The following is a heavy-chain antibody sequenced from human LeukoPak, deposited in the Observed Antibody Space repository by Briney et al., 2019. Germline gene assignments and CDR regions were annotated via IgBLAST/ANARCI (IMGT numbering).Heavy chain of an antibody. V-gene: IGHV3-20*04. CDR2: INWNGGST. J-gene: IGHJ6*03. CDR1: GFTFDDYG. CDR3: ARHGHCSGGSCYTFAYYYYMDV. D-gene: IGHD2-15*01. Sequence: PGGSLRLSCAASGFTFDDYGMSWVRHAPGKGLEWVSGINWNGGSTGYADSVKGRFTISRDNAKNPLYLQMNSLRAEDTALYYCARHGHCSGGSCYTFAYYYYMDVWGKGTTVTVSS.